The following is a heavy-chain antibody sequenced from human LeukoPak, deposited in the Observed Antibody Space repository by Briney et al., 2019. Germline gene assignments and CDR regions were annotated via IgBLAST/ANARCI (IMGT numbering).Heavy chain of an antibody. Sequence: PGGSLRLSCAASGFTFSSYSMNWVRQAPGKGLEWVSYISSSSSTIYYADSVKGRFTISRDNAKNSLYLQMNSLRAEDTAVYYCARDTGTGGDTPEFDYWGQGTLVTVSS. CDR2: ISSSSSTI. J-gene: IGHJ4*02. CDR1: GFTFSSYS. CDR3: ARDTGTGGDTPEFDY. D-gene: IGHD3-16*01. V-gene: IGHV3-48*04.